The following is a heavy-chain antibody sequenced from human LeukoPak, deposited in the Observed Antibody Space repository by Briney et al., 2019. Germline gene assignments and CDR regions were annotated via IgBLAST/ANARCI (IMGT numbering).Heavy chain of an antibody. D-gene: IGHD4-17*01. CDR3: ARNQDYGVYNSVGAFDI. CDR2: IWYGGSNK. CDR1: GFTFSSYG. J-gene: IGHJ3*02. V-gene: IGHV3-33*01. Sequence: GRSLRLSCAASGFTFSSYGMHWVRQAPGKGLEWVAVIWYGGSNKYYADSVKGRFTISRDNSKNTLYLQMNSLRAEDTAVYYCARNQDYGVYNSVGAFDIWGQGTMVTVSS.